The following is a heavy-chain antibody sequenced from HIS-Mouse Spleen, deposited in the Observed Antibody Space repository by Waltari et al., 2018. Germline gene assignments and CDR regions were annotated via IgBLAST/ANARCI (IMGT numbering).Heavy chain of an antibody. Sequence: VQLVESGGGLVQPGGSLRLSCAASGFTFSSYAMHWVRQAPGKGLEWVAVISYDGSNKYYADSVKGRFTISRDKSKNTLYLQMNSLRAEDTAVCYCAREREIVVVVAATPIDAFDIWGQGTMVTVSS. CDR1: GFTFSSYA. J-gene: IGHJ3*02. V-gene: IGHV3-30*04. CDR2: ISYDGSNK. CDR3: AREREIVVVVAATPIDAFDI. D-gene: IGHD2-15*01.